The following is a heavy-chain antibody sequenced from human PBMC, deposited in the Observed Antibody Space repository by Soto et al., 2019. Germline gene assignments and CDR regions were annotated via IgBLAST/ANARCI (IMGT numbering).Heavy chain of an antibody. D-gene: IGHD3-9*01. Sequence: SETLSLTCTVSGDSLGNYCWFWIRLPVGKGLEWIGRVSSSGNTNANPTLNSRATMPIDTSKNQFSLRLRSVTAADTAVYYCAMVYYEILTGPNAMDVWGQGTTVTVSS. CDR2: VSSSGNT. CDR3: AMVYYEILTGPNAMDV. CDR1: GDSLGNYC. V-gene: IGHV4-4*07. J-gene: IGHJ6*02.